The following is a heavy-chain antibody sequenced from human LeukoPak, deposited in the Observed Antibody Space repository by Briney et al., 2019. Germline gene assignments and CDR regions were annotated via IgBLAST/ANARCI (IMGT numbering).Heavy chain of an antibody. CDR2: INSNSGDT. V-gene: IGHV1-2*02. CDR3: VRQISSY. D-gene: IGHD2/OR15-2a*01. Sequence: GASVKVSCKASGYTFTDYYIHWVRQAPGQRLEWMGWINSNSGDTNYAQKFQGRVTMTRVTSISTAYIELSRLTSDDTAVYYCVRQISSYWGQGTLVTVSS. J-gene: IGHJ1*01. CDR1: GYTFTDYY.